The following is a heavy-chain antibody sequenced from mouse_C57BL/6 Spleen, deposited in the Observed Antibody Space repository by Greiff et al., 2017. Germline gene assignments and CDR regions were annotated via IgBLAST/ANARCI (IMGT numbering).Heavy chain of an antibody. J-gene: IGHJ3*01. CDR1: GYTFTDYN. CDR3: ARKDYSPFAY. D-gene: IGHD2-13*01. V-gene: IGHV1-18*01. CDR2: INPNNGGT. Sequence: VQLQQSGPELVKPGASVKIPCKASGYTFTDYNMDWVKQSHGKGLEWIGDINPNNGGTIYNQKFKGKATLTVDKSSSTAYMELRSLTSEDTAVYYCARKDYSPFAYWGQGTLVTVSA.